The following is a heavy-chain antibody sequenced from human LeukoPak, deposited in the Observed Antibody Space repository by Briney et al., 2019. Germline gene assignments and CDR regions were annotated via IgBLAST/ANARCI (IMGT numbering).Heavy chain of an antibody. V-gene: IGHV3-23*01. CDR1: GFTFSSYA. D-gene: IGHD3-22*01. Sequence: GGSLRLSCAASGFTFSSYAMSWVRQAPGKGLEWVSGISGGAIRTYYADSVKGRFTISRDNSKNTLYLQMNSLRAEDTAAYYCAKSSSLVVITNFDYWGQGTLVTVSS. CDR3: AKSSSLVVITNFDY. CDR2: ISGGAIRT. J-gene: IGHJ4*02.